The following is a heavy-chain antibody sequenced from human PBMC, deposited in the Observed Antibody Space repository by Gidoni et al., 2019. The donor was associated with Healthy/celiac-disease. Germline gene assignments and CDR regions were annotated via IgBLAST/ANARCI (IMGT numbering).Heavy chain of an antibody. V-gene: IGHV3-49*04. J-gene: IGHJ4*02. CDR2: IRSKAYGGTT. CDR3: TRGRSYFDY. Sequence: EVQLVESGGGLVQQGRSLRLSGTASGFTFGDYAMSWVRPAPGKGLEWVGFIRSKAYGGTTESAASLKGRFTISRDDSKSIAYLQMNSLKTEDTAVYYCTRGRSYFDYWGQGTLVTVSS. CDR1: GFTFGDYA.